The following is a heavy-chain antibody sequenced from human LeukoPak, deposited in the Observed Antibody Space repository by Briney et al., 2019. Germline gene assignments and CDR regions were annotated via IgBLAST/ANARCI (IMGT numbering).Heavy chain of an antibody. V-gene: IGHV3-11*04. Sequence: NPGGSLRLSCAASGFTFSDYYMSWIRQAPGKGLEWVSYISSSGSTIYYADSVKGRFTISRDNAWNSVYLQMYSLRPEDTALYYCATLRPRQQLVVDHWGQGTLVAVCS. CDR1: GFTFSDYY. J-gene: IGHJ4*02. CDR3: ATLRPRQQLVVDH. D-gene: IGHD6-13*01. CDR2: ISSSGSTI.